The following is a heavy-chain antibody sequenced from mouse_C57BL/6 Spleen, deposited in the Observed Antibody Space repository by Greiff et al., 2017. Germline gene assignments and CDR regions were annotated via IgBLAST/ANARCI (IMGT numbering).Heavy chain of an antibody. J-gene: IGHJ3*01. D-gene: IGHD3-2*02. Sequence: QVQLKQSGPELVKPGASVKISCKASGYAFSSSWMNWVKQRPGKGLEWIGRIYPGDGATNYNGKFKGKATLTAAKSSSTAYMQLSSLTSEDSAVYFCARSQLSPLAYWGQGTLVTVSA. CDR1: GYAFSSSW. CDR3: ARSQLSPLAY. CDR2: IYPGDGAT. V-gene: IGHV1-82*01.